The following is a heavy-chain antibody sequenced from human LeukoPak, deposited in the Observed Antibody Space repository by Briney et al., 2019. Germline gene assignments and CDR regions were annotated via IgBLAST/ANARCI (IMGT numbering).Heavy chain of an antibody. D-gene: IGHD6-19*01. V-gene: IGHV3-74*01. J-gene: IGHJ4*02. CDR1: GFTFSGYW. CDR2: VNSDGSST. CDR3: ATKQWLAPPPDS. Sequence: PGGSLRLSCAASGFTFSGYWMHWVRQAPGKGLVWVSRVNSDGSSTSYADSVKGRFTISRDNAKNTLYLQMNSLRAEDTAVYYCATKQWLAPPPDSWGQGTPVTVSS.